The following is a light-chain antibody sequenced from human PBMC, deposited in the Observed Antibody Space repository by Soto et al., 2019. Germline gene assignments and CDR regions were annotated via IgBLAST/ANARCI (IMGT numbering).Light chain of an antibody. Sequence: QSVLTQPASVSGSPGQSITISCTGTNDDVAYYDYVSWYQHHPGKAPKVIIYEVGHRPSGVSDRFSGSKSGNTASLTISGLQDEDEADYYCCSYTSHTDPFVFGTWTKVTVL. CDR1: NDDVAYYDY. CDR2: EVG. V-gene: IGLV2-14*01. CDR3: CSYTSHTDPFV. J-gene: IGLJ1*01.